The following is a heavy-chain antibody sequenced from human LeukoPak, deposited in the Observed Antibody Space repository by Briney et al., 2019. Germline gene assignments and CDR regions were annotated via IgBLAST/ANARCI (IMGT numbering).Heavy chain of an antibody. CDR1: GYTSTGYY. V-gene: IGHV1-2*04. CDR3: ARSRGCSGGSCFYYFDY. J-gene: IGHJ4*02. Sequence: GASVKVSCKASGYTSTGYYMHWVRQAPGQGLEWMGWINPNSGGTNYAQKFQGWVTMTRDTSISTAYMELSRLRSDDTAVYYCARSRGCSGGSCFYYFDYWGQGTLVTVSS. CDR2: INPNSGGT. D-gene: IGHD2-15*01.